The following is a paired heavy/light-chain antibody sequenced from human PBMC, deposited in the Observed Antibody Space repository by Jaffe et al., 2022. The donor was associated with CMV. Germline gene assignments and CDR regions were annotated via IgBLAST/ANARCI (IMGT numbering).Light chain of an antibody. J-gene: IGKJ1*01. V-gene: IGKV3-20*01. CDR3: QQYGSSPRT. CDR2: GAS. Sequence: EIVLTQSPGTLSLSPGERATLSCRASQIVYSSYLAWYQQKPGQGPRLLIFGASSRATGIPDRFSGSGSGTDFTLTISRLEPEDFAVYYCQQYGSSPRTFGQGTKVEIK. CDR1: QIVYSSY.
Heavy chain of an antibody. D-gene: IGHD2-2*01. CDR3: AREALCAGTVPYTRASCSLDY. J-gene: IGHJ4*02. Sequence: QVQLVQSGAEVKKPGASVKVSCKASGYTFTDYSMHWVRQAPGQGLEWMGWISPYSGDANYAQNFLGRVTMTRDTSIRTAYMELSRLRSDDTAVYYCAREALCAGTVPYTRASCSLDYWGLGTLLTVSS. CDR2: ISPYSGDA. CDR1: GYTFTDYS. V-gene: IGHV1-2*02.